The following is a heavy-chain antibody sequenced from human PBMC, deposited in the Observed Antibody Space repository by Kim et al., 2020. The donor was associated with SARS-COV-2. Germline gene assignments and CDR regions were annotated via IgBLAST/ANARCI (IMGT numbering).Heavy chain of an antibody. CDR2: ITPSSKFL. CDR3: ARFTRGRCDNSRCYYYYYGMDV. Sequence: GGSLRLSCEVSGFNFRAYSMNWVRQAPGKGLEWVSSITPSSKFLHYGDSVKGRFTISRDNAKNSLYLDMNSLRAEDTAVYYCARFTRGRCDNSRCYYYYYGMDVWGQGTTVTVSS. CDR1: GFNFRAYS. V-gene: IGHV3-21*01. D-gene: IGHD6-13*01. J-gene: IGHJ6*02.